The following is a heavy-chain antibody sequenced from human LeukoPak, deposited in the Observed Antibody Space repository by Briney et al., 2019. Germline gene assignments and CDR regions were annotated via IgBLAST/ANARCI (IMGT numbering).Heavy chain of an antibody. Sequence: GGSLRLSCAASGFTVSSNYMNWVRQAPGKGLEWVSSISSSSSYIYYADSVKGRFTISRDNAKNSLYLQMNSLRAEDTAVYYCARNYDFWSGYLYYFDYWGQGTLVTVSS. V-gene: IGHV3-21*01. D-gene: IGHD3-3*01. CDR1: GFTVSSNY. CDR2: ISSSSSYI. J-gene: IGHJ4*02. CDR3: ARNYDFWSGYLYYFDY.